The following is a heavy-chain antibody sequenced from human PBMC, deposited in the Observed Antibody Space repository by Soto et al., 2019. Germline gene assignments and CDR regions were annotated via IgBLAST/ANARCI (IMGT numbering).Heavy chain of an antibody. CDR2: INHSGST. Sequence: SETRSLTCAVYGGSFSGYYWSWIRQPPGKGLEWIGEINHSGSTNYNPSLKSRVTISVDTSKNQFSLKLSSVTAADTAVYYCARGRIVVVTAIDAFDIWGQGTMVTVSS. J-gene: IGHJ3*02. V-gene: IGHV4-34*01. D-gene: IGHD2-21*02. CDR3: ARGRIVVVTAIDAFDI. CDR1: GGSFSGYY.